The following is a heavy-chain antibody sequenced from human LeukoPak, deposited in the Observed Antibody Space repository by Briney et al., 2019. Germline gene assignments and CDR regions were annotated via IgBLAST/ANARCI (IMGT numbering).Heavy chain of an antibody. J-gene: IGHJ4*02. Sequence: SETLSLTCTVSGGSVNSGSYYWNWIRQPPGKGLEWIGYIYYSGSTNYNPSLKSRVTISVDTSKNQFSLKLSSVTAADTAVYYCARQGYYDSSGYYSDYWGQGTLVTVSS. CDR3: ARQGYYDSSGYYSDY. V-gene: IGHV4-61*01. CDR1: GGSVNSGSYY. CDR2: IYYSGST. D-gene: IGHD3-22*01.